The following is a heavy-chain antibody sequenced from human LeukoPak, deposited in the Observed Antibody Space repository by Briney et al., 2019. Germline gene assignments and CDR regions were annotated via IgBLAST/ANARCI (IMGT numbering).Heavy chain of an antibody. Sequence: SETLSLTCTVSGGSISSSSYYWGWIRQPPGKGLEWIGSIYYSGSTYYNPSLKSRVTISVDTSKNQFSLKLTSVTAADTAVYYCARDRGPIYGDYGNFDYWGQGTLVTVSP. CDR1: GGSISSSSYY. V-gene: IGHV4-39*07. CDR3: ARDRGPIYGDYGNFDY. CDR2: IYYSGST. D-gene: IGHD4-17*01. J-gene: IGHJ4*02.